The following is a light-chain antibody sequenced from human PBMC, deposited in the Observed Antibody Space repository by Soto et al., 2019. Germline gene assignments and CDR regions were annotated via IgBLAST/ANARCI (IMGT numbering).Light chain of an antibody. J-gene: IGKJ1*01. V-gene: IGKV1-5*03. CDR1: QSISSW. CDR2: KAS. Sequence: DIHMTQSPSTLSASLGDRVTITCRANQSISSWLAWYQQKPGKAPKLLIYKASSLESGVPSRFSGSGSGTEFTLTISSLQPDDFATYYCQQYNSYSGTFGQGTKVDI. CDR3: QQYNSYSGT.